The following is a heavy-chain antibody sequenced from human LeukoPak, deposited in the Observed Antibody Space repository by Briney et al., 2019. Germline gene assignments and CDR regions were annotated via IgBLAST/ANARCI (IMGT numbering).Heavy chain of an antibody. CDR2: IYRDGTT. J-gene: IGHJ5*02. CDR1: GFGVSSDY. Sequence: GGSLRLSCAASGFGVSSDYMRWVRQPPGKGLDWVSVIYRDGTTYYADSVKGRFTISRDNSKNTVYLQMNNLRAEDTAVYHCARHLPFDPWGQGTLVTVSS. CDR3: ARHLPFDP. V-gene: IGHV3-53*01.